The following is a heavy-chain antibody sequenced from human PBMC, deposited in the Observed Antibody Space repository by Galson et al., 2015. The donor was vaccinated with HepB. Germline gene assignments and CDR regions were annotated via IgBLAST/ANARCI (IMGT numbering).Heavy chain of an antibody. Sequence: SVKVSCKASGYTFTGYYMHWVRQAPGQGLEWMGRINPNSGGTNYAQKFQGRVTMTRDTSISTAYMELSRLRSDDTAVYYCARDRGIQLWGKGAGYWGQGTLVTVSS. CDR2: INPNSGGT. CDR1: GYTFTGYY. CDR3: ARDRGIQLWGKGAGY. V-gene: IGHV1-2*06. D-gene: IGHD5-18*01. J-gene: IGHJ4*02.